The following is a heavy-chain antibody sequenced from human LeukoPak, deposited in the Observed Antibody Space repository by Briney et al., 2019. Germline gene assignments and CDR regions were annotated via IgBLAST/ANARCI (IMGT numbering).Heavy chain of an antibody. CDR3: ARGRSSGYFDY. V-gene: IGHV3-30*04. CDR2: ISYDGSNK. Sequence: GGSLRLSCAASGFTFSSYAMHWVRQAPGKGLEWEAVISYDGSNKYYADSVKGRFTISRDNSKNTLYLQMNSLRAEDTAVYYRARGRSSGYFDYWGQGTLVTVSS. D-gene: IGHD6-19*01. CDR1: GFTFSSYA. J-gene: IGHJ4*02.